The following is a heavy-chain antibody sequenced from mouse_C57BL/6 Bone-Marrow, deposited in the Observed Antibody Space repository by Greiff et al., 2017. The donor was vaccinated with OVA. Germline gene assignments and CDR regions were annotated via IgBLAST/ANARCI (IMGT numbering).Heavy chain of an antibody. V-gene: IGHV7-3*01. CDR1: GFTFTNYY. J-gene: IGHJ2*01. Sequence: EVKVVESGGGLVQPGDSLSLSCAASGFTFTNYYMSWVRQPPGKVLEWLAFIRNKPNGSTTEYSASVKGRFTISRDNSQSILYLQMNALRAEDSATYYCARYKGRVAVDYFDYWGQGTALTVSS. CDR3: ARYKGRVAVDYFDY. D-gene: IGHD1-1*01. CDR2: IRNKPNGSTT.